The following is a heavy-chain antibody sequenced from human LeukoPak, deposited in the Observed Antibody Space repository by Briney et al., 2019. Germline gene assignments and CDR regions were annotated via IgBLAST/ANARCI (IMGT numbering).Heavy chain of an antibody. Sequence: SQTLSLTCDVSGFSITSGTFYWSWIRQSAGKGLEWIGRLSSSGGTTDNPSLQNRVTISRDTSQNQFFLTLTSVTAADTALYYCTRGTSWFFTNWGQGILVTVSS. CDR1: GFSITSGTFY. CDR2: LSSSGGT. D-gene: IGHD6-13*01. V-gene: IGHV4-61*02. J-gene: IGHJ1*01. CDR3: TRGTSWFFTN.